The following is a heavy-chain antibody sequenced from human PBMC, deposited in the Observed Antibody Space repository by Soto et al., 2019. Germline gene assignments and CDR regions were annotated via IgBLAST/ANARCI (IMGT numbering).Heavy chain of an antibody. CDR2: ISYSGTT. CDR3: ARQVYTVVTPMDF. D-gene: IGHD2-21*02. CDR1: GVSVSSGSFY. Sequence: PSETLSLTCTVSGVSVSSGSFYWAWIRQPPGKGLEWIGFISYSGTTNYNPSLKSRVTISVDTSRSQISLKVSSLTAADTALYYCARQVYTVVTPMDFWGQGTLVTVSS. V-gene: IGHV4-61*01. J-gene: IGHJ4*02.